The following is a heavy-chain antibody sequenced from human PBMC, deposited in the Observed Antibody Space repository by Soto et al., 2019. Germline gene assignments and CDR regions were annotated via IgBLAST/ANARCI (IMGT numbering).Heavy chain of an antibody. CDR3: AKSNWPGYSSSWYFLGMDV. V-gene: IGHV3-30*18. CDR2: ISYDGSNK. CDR1: GFTFSSYG. J-gene: IGHJ6*02. D-gene: IGHD6-13*01. Sequence: ESGGGVVQPGRSLRLSCAASGFTFSSYGMHWVRQAPGKGLEWVAVISYDGSNKYYADSVKGRFTISRDNSKNTLYLQMNSLRAEDTAVYYCAKSNWPGYSSSWYFLGMDVWGQGTTVTVSS.